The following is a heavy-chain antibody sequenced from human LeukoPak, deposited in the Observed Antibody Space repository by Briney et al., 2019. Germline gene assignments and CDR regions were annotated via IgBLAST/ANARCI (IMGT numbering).Heavy chain of an antibody. J-gene: IGHJ3*02. CDR1: GGSISSYY. CDR3: ARENSGSLDDAFDI. D-gene: IGHD1-26*01. CDR2: IYYSGST. Sequence: SETLSLTFTVSGGSISSYYWSWIRQPPGKGLEWIGYIYYSGSTNYNPSLKSRVTISVDTSKNQFSLKLSSVTAADTAVYYCARENSGSLDDAFDIWGQGTMVTVSS. V-gene: IGHV4-59*01.